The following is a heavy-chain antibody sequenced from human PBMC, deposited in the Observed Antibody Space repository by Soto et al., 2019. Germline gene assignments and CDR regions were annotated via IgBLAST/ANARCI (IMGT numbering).Heavy chain of an antibody. CDR1: GFTFRSSC. Sequence: XESLRLSCAASGFTFRSSCMHWVRQAPGKGLVWVSRIKSDGSSTSYADSVKGRFTISRDNAKNTLYLQMNSLRAEDTAVYYCARRYSSSSREDYYYGMDVWGQGTTVTSP. CDR3: ARRYSSSSREDYYYGMDV. V-gene: IGHV3-74*01. D-gene: IGHD6-6*01. CDR2: IKSDGSST. J-gene: IGHJ6*02.